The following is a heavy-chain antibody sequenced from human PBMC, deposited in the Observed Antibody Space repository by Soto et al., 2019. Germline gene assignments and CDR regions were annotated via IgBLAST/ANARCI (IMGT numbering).Heavy chain of an antibody. CDR1: GFTFSSYS. V-gene: IGHV3-48*01. Sequence: GGSLRLSCAASGFTFSSYSMNWVRQAPGKGLEWVSYISSSSSTIYYADSVKGRFTISRDNVKNSLYLQMNSLRAEDTAVYYCARDASGLMVYAKVFSSFFDYWGQGTLVTVSS. D-gene: IGHD2-8*01. CDR3: ARDASGLMVYAKVFSSFFDY. J-gene: IGHJ4*02. CDR2: ISSSSSTI.